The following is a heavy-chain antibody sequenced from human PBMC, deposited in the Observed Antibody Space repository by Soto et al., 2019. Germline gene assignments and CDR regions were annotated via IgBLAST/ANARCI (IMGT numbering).Heavy chain of an antibody. CDR2: IYYSGST. Sequence: SETLSLTCTVSGVSISSYYWSWIRQPPGKGLEWIGYIYYSGSTNYNPSLKSRVTMSVDTPKNQFSLKLSSVTAADTAVYYCARRGYGPGFPYYYGMDVWGQGTTVTVSS. CDR3: ARRGYGPGFPYYYGMDV. V-gene: IGHV4-59*01. CDR1: GVSISSYY. D-gene: IGHD3-10*01. J-gene: IGHJ6*02.